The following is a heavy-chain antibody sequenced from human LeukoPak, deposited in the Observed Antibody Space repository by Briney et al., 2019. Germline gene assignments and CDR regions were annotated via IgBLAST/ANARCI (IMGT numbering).Heavy chain of an antibody. CDR2: ISSSSSTI. Sequence: GGSLRLSCAASGFTFSRYSMNWVRQAPGKGLEWVSYISSSSSTIFYADSVKGRFTISRDNAKNSLYLQMHSLRDEDTAVYYCARAWYSWGYYFDYWGQGTLVTVSS. CDR3: ARAWYSWGYYFDY. CDR1: GFTFSRYS. J-gene: IGHJ4*02. D-gene: IGHD1-26*01. V-gene: IGHV3-48*02.